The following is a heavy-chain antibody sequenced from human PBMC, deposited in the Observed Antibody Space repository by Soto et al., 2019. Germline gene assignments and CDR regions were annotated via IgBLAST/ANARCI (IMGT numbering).Heavy chain of an antibody. CDR1: GYSFTSYW. Sequence: GESLKISCKGSGYSFTSYWIGWVRQMPGKGLEWMGIIYPGDSDTRYSPSFQGQVTISADKSISTAYLQWSSLKASDTAMYYCARQTERITIFGVVKNWFDPWSQGTLVTVSS. CDR3: ARQTERITIFGVVKNWFDP. CDR2: IYPGDSDT. D-gene: IGHD3-3*01. J-gene: IGHJ5*02. V-gene: IGHV5-51*01.